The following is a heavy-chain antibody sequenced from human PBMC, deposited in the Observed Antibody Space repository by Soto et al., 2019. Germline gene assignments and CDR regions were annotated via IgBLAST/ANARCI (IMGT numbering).Heavy chain of an antibody. J-gene: IGHJ5*02. Sequence: PGESLKISCTGFGYTFTTFWISWVRQMPGKGLEWMGRIDPGDTYATYSPAFQGHVTISADKATSTAYLQWSSLKASDTAMYYCATIYCTTTTCDSRFDPWGQGTLVTVSS. CDR1: GYTFTTFW. CDR2: IDPGDTYA. V-gene: IGHV5-10-1*01. CDR3: ATIYCTTTTCDSRFDP. D-gene: IGHD2-2*01.